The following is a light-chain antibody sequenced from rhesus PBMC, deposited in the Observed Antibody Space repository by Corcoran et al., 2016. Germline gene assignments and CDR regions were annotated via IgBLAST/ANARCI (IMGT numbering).Light chain of an antibody. CDR3: LQDYTTPYS. CDR1: QGINKE. Sequence: DIQMTQSPSSLSASVGDRVTVTCRASQGINKELSWYQQKPGKAPTLLIYAASDLQTGVSSRFRGSGSGPDFTLTISSLQPEDVATYYCLQDYTTPYSFGQVTKVEIK. CDR2: AAS. V-gene: IGKV1-94*01. J-gene: IGKJ2*01.